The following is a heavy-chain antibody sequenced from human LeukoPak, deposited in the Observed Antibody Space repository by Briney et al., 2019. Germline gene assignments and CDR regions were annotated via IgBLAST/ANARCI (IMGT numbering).Heavy chain of an antibody. V-gene: IGHV4-39*01. CDR1: GGSISSSSYY. Sequence: PSETLSLTCTVSGGSISSSSYYWGWIRQPPGKGLEWIGSIYYSGSTYYNPSLKSRVTISVDTSKNQFSLKLSSVTAADTAVYYCARHGRIAAAGFDYWGQGTLVTVSS. CDR2: IYYSGST. J-gene: IGHJ4*02. CDR3: ARHGRIAAAGFDY. D-gene: IGHD6-13*01.